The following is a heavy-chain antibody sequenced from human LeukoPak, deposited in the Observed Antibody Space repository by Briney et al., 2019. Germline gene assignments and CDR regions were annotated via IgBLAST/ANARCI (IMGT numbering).Heavy chain of an antibody. CDR2: IYSGGST. Sequence: GGSLRLSCAASGFTVSSNYMSWVSQAPGKGLECVSVIYSGGSTYYADSVKGRFTISRDNSKNTLYLQVNSLRAEDTAVYYCAREVPYGYYYDSSWYFDLWGRGTLVTVSS. CDR3: AREVPYGYYYDSSWYFDL. CDR1: GFTVSSNY. V-gene: IGHV3-66*01. J-gene: IGHJ2*01. D-gene: IGHD3-22*01.